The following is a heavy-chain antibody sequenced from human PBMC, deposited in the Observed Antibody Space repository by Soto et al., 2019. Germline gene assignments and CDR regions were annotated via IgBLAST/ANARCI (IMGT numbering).Heavy chain of an antibody. V-gene: IGHV1-69*13. Sequence: ASVKVSCKASGGTFSSYAISWVRQAPGQGLEWMGGIIPIFGTANYAQKFQGRVTITADESTSTAYMELSSLRSEDTAVYYCARGRRVATIIVPYGMDVWGQGTTVTVSS. D-gene: IGHD5-12*01. CDR2: IIPIFGTA. J-gene: IGHJ6*02. CDR1: GGTFSSYA. CDR3: ARGRRVATIIVPYGMDV.